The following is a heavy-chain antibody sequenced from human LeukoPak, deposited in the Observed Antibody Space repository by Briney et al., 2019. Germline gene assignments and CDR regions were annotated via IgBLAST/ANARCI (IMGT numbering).Heavy chain of an antibody. CDR1: GFTFDDYG. D-gene: IGHD6-19*01. CDR2: ISWNSGNI. J-gene: IGHJ5*01. CDR3: AKVDGYNSGWYDS. Sequence: GSSLRLSCAASGFTFDDYGMHWVRQPPGKGLEWVSGISWNSGNIGYADSVKGRFTISRDNAKNSLYLQMDILKPEDTAFYYCAKVDGYNSGWYDSWGQGTLVTVSS. V-gene: IGHV3-9*01.